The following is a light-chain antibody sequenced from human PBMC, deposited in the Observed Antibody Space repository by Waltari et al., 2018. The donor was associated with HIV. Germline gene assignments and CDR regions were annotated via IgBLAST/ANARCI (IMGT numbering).Light chain of an antibody. Sequence: QSALTQPHSVSGSLGQSVTISCTGTSSDVGRYTRVSWYQQPPGTAPKLMIYEVSNRPSGVPDRFSGSKSGNTASLTISGLQAEDEADYYCSSYTSSSTYVFGTGTKVTVL. J-gene: IGLJ1*01. CDR2: EVS. CDR3: SSYTSSSTYV. V-gene: IGLV2-18*02. CDR1: SSDVGRYTR.